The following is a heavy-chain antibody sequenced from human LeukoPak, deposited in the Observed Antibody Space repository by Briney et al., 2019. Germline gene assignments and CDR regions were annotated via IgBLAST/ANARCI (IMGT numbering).Heavy chain of an antibody. CDR1: GFTFSSYD. D-gene: IGHD6-19*01. Sequence: GGSLRLSCAASGFTFSSYDMTWVRQAPGRGLEWVSSIRPSGDNTYYGASVKGRFTISRDNPKNTVYLQMNNMRVDDTAIYYCARVAGWHWFAPWGQGTLVTVSS. V-gene: IGHV3-23*01. CDR2: IRPSGDNT. J-gene: IGHJ5*02. CDR3: ARVAGWHWFAP.